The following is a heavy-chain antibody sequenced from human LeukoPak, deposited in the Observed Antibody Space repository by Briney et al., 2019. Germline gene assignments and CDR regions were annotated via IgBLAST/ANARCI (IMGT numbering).Heavy chain of an antibody. CDR2: ISKSGDHT. CDR1: GLTFNNYS. J-gene: IGHJ4*02. CDR3: AKSSYYDASGYYREYYFDY. Sequence: GGSLRLSCAVSGLTFNNYSMSWVRQAPGKGLEWVSAISKSGDHTYYAASAKGRFTIYRDNSKNAQYLQMNSLRAEDTAVYYCAKSSYYDASGYYREYYFDYWGQGTLVTVSS. V-gene: IGHV3-23*01. D-gene: IGHD3-22*01.